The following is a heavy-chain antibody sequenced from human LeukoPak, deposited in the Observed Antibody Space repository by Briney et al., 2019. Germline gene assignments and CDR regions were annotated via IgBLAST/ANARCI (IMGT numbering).Heavy chain of an antibody. Sequence: ASVKVSCKASGYTFTSYGISWVRQAPGQGLEWMGWISAYNGNTNYAQKLQGRVTMTTDTSTSTAYMELSRLRSDDTAVHYCAIWGFLEWEVGPNRWGQGTLVTVSS. D-gene: IGHD3-3*01. CDR2: ISAYNGNT. CDR1: GYTFTSYG. J-gene: IGHJ4*02. V-gene: IGHV1-18*01. CDR3: AIWGFLEWEVGPNR.